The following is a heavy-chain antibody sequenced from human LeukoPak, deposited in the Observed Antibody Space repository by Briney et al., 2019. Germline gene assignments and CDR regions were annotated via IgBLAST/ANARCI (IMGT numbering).Heavy chain of an antibody. D-gene: IGHD6-13*01. J-gene: IGHJ4*02. CDR1: GFTFSSYG. CDR2: ISYDGSNK. V-gene: IGHV3-30*18. Sequence: GGSLRLSCAASGFTFSSYGMHWVPQAPGKGLEWVAVISYDGSNKYYADSVKGRFTISRDNSKNTLYLQMNSLRAEDTAVYYCAKDLLAAAVDYWGQGTLVTVSS. CDR3: AKDLLAAAVDY.